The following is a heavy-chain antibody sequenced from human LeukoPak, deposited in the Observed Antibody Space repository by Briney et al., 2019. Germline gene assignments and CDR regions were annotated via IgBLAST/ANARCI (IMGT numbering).Heavy chain of an antibody. V-gene: IGHV4-59*01. CDR2: IYYSGSA. CDR1: GGSISSYY. J-gene: IGHJ5*02. CDR3: ARVENYGSGSSEYWFDP. D-gene: IGHD3-10*01. Sequence: SETLSLTCTVPGGSISSYYWSWIQQPPGKGLEWIGYIYYSGSANYNPSLKSRVTISVDTSKNQFSLKLTSVTAADTAVYYCARVENYGSGSSEYWFDPWGQGTLVTVSS.